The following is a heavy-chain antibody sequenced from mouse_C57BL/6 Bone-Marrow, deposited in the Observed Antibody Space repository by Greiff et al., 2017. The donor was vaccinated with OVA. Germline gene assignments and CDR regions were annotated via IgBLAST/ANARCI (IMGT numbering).Heavy chain of an antibody. D-gene: IGHD2-3*01. CDR3: ARDYYDGYPYYFDY. CDR1: GYSITSGYY. J-gene: IGHJ2*01. CDR2: ISYDGSN. Sequence: EVQLVESGPGLVKPSQSLSLTCSVTGYSITSGYYWNWIRQFPGNKLEWMGYISYDGSNNYNPSLKNRISITRDTSKNQFFLKLNSVTTEDTATYYCARDYYDGYPYYFDYWGQGTTLTVSS. V-gene: IGHV3-6*01.